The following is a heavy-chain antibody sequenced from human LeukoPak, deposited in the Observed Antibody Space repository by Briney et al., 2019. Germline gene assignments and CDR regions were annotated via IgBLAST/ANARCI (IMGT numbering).Heavy chain of an antibody. D-gene: IGHD6-13*01. CDR1: GFTFSSYA. V-gene: IGHV3-30-3*01. CDR2: ISYDGSNK. CDR3: ARDRYYNVAAAGFTFYY. Sequence: GRSLRLSCAASGFTFSSYAMHWVRQAPGKGLEWVAVISYDGSNKYYADSVKGRFTISRDNSKNTLYLQMNSLRAEDTAVYYCARDRYYNVAAAGFTFYYWGQGTLVTVSS. J-gene: IGHJ4*02.